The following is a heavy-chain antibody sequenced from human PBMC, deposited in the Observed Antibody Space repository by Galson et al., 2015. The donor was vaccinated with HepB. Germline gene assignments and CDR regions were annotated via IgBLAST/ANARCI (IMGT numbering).Heavy chain of an antibody. CDR2: ISGSGGST. Sequence: SLRLSCAASGFTFSSYAMSWVRQAPGKGLEWVSAISGSGGSTYYADSVKGRFTISRDNSKNTLYLQMNSLRAEDTAVYYCAKDPSRPVKLPGGVNNWFDPWGQGTLVTVSS. CDR3: AKDPSRPVKLPGGVNNWFDP. V-gene: IGHV3-23*01. CDR1: GFTFSSYA. D-gene: IGHD1-26*01. J-gene: IGHJ5*02.